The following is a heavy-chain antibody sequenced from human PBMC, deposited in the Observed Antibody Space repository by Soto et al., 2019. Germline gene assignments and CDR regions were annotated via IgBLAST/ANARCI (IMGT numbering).Heavy chain of an antibody. CDR2: FDPEDGET. CDR1: GCTLTELS. CDR3: ATELRNPDHGNWFDP. J-gene: IGHJ5*02. V-gene: IGHV1-24*01. Sequence: ASVKVSCKVSGCTLTELSMHWVRQAPGKGLEWMGGFDPEDGETIYAQKFQGRVTMTEDTSTDTAYLELSSLRSEDTAVYYCATELRNPDHGNWFDPWGQGTLVTVSS.